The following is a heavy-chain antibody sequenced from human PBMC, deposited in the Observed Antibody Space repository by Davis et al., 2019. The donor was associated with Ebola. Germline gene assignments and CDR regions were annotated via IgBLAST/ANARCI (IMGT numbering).Heavy chain of an antibody. CDR3: AKDGWFGELLIYGGLH. CDR2: VIPILGTT. Sequence: SVKVSCKASGVTLSSYNINWVRLTPGQGLEWIGGVIPILGTTKKAQKFQGRVTITADKSTSTVYMELNSLRAEDTAVYYCAKDGWFGELLIYGGLHWGQGTLVTVSS. J-gene: IGHJ4*02. CDR1: GVTLSSYN. D-gene: IGHD3-10*01. V-gene: IGHV1-69*08.